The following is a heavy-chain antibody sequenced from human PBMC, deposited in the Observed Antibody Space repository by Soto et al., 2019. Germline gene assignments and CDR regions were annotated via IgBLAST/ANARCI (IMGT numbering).Heavy chain of an antibody. V-gene: IGHV3-33*01. CDR2: IWYDGSNK. CDR3: ARDGYNWKSIDY. Sequence: GGALRLSCAASGFTFISYGMHWVLQAPGKGLEWVAVIWYDGSNKYYADSVKGRFTISRDNSKNTLYLQMNSLRAEDTAVYYCARDGYNWKSIDYWGQGTLVTVSS. D-gene: IGHD1-20*01. J-gene: IGHJ4*02. CDR1: GFTFISYG.